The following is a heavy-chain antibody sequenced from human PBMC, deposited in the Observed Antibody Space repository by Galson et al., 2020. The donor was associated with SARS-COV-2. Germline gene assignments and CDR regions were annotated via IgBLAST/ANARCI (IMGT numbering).Heavy chain of an antibody. J-gene: IGHJ4*02. D-gene: IGHD3-9*01. CDR1: GFKFGDYY. Sequence: NSGGSLRLSCVASGFKFGDYYMSWIRQAPGRGLEWVSYTTHSGTTVYYADSVKGRFAISRDNAKNSVFLQMNGLRVEDTAVYYCVRFSYNILTGLGSFDYWGQGTVVTVST. CDR2: TTHSGTTV. CDR3: VRFSYNILTGLGSFDY. V-gene: IGHV3-11*04.